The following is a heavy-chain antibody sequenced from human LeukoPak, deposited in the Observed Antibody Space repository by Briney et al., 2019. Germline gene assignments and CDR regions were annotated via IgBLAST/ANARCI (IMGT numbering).Heavy chain of an antibody. CDR3: ARDYYYGSGSYFSPRTPFDP. CDR2: INPNSGGT. Sequence: GASMKVSCKASGYTFTGYYMHWVRQAPGQGLEWMGWINPNSGGTNYAQKFQRRVTMTRDTSISTAYMELSRLRSDDTAVYYCARDYYYGSGSYFSPRTPFDPWGQGTLVTVSS. CDR1: GYTFTGYY. V-gene: IGHV1-2*02. J-gene: IGHJ5*02. D-gene: IGHD3-10*01.